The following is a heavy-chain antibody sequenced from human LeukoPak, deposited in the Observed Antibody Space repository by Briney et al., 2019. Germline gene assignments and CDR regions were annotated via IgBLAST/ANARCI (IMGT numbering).Heavy chain of an antibody. CDR1: GYTFTSYD. J-gene: IGHJ4*02. Sequence: ASVKVSCKASGYTFTSYDINWVRQATEQGLEWMGWMNPNSGNTGYAQKFQGRVTMTRNTSISTAYMELSSLRSEDTAVYYCARGGRWLQFCDYWGQGTLVTVSS. V-gene: IGHV1-8*01. CDR2: MNPNSGNT. CDR3: ARGGRWLQFCDY. D-gene: IGHD5-24*01.